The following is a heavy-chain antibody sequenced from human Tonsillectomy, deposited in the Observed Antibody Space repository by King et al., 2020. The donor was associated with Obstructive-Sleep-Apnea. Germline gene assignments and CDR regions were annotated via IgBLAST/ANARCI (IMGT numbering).Heavy chain of an antibody. J-gene: IGHJ4*02. Sequence: VQLVESGGGVVQPGRFLRLSCAASGFTFSSYAMHWVLRAPGKELEWVAVISYYGSNKYYADSGKGRFTISRDNSKNTLYLQMNSMGAEDTALYYCARDHKGLRVFDYWGQGTLVTVSS. CDR2: ISYYGSNK. CDR3: ARDHKGLRVFDY. CDR1: GFTFSSYA. V-gene: IGHV3-30*04. D-gene: IGHD3-16*01.